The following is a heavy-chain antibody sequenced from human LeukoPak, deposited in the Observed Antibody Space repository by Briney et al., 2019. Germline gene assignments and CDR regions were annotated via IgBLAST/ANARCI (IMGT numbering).Heavy chain of an antibody. J-gene: IGHJ5*02. Sequence: SETLSLTCTVSGGSISSGDYYWSWIRQPPGKGLEWIGYIYYSGSTNYSPSLKSRVTISVDTSKNQFSLKLNSVTTADTAVYYCARGSTRDKFDPWGQGTLVTVSS. D-gene: IGHD2-15*01. CDR1: GGSISSGDYY. CDR2: IYYSGST. V-gene: IGHV4-61*08. CDR3: ARGSTRDKFDP.